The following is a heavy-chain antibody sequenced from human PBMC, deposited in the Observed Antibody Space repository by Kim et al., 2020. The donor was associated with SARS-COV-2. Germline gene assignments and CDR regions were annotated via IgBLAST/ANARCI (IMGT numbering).Heavy chain of an antibody. Sequence: GGSLRLSCEGSGFTFSRYWLNWVRQAPGKGLEWVASIKQDGSEKYYVESVKGRFSISRDNTKKSVYLQLNSLRVEDTAVYYCARAWGALSWFVEPASYWGQGTRVSVSS. CDR2: IKQDGSEK. CDR3: ARAWGALSWFVEPASY. J-gene: IGHJ4*01. CDR1: GFTFSRYW. D-gene: IGHD3-10*01. V-gene: IGHV3-7*01.